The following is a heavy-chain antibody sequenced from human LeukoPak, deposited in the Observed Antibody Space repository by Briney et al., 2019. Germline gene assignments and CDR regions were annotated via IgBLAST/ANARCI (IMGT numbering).Heavy chain of an antibody. CDR1: GGSISSYY. V-gene: IGHV4-59*08. Sequence: PSETLSLTCTVSGGSISSYYWSWIRQPPGKGLEWIGYIYYSGSTNYNPSLKSRVTISVDTSKNQFSLKLSSVTAADTAVYYCASQEYSSSWATDYWGQGTLVTVSS. J-gene: IGHJ4*02. D-gene: IGHD6-13*01. CDR3: ASQEYSSSWATDY. CDR2: IYYSGST.